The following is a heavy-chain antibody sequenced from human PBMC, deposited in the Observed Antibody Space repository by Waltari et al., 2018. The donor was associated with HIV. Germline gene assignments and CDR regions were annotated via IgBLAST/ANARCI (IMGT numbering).Heavy chain of an antibody. Sequence: EVQLVESGGGLVKPGGSLRLSCAASGFTFSTAWLSWVRQAPGKGLEWVGRIKSKTDGGTTDYAAPVKGRFTISRDDSKNTLYLQMNSLKTEDTAVYYCTTDALSPGIAAGWGQGTLVTVSS. V-gene: IGHV3-15*01. CDR1: GFTFSTAW. J-gene: IGHJ4*02. CDR2: IKSKTDGGTT. D-gene: IGHD6-13*01. CDR3: TTDALSPGIAAG.